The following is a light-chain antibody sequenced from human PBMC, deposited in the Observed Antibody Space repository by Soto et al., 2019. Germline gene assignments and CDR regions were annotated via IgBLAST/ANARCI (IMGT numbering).Light chain of an antibody. V-gene: IGKV3-20*01. Sequence: EVVLTQSPATPSVSPGERGTLSCRASQSVKSNLAWYQQKPGQAPRLLIYDASNRATGIPARFSGSGSGTDFTLTISRLEPEDFAVYYCQHYGRSPTWTFGQGTKVDIK. CDR1: QSVKSN. CDR3: QHYGRSPTWT. J-gene: IGKJ1*01. CDR2: DAS.